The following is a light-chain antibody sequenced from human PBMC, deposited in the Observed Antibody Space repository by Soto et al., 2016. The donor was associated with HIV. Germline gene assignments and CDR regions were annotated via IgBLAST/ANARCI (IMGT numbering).Light chain of an antibody. CDR1: NIESKS. CDR3: QVWDSSSDHVV. CDR2: DNT. V-gene: IGLV3-21*03. Sequence: SYVLTQPPSVSVAPGKTARITCGGNNIESKSVHWYQQKPGQAPVVVVYDNTDRPSGIPERFSGSNSGNTATLTISRVEAGDEADYYCQVWDSSSDHVVFGGGTKLTVL. J-gene: IGLJ2*01.